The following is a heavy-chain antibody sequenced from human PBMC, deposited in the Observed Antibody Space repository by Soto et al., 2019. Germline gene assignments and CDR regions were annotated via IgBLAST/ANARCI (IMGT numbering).Heavy chain of an antibody. J-gene: IGHJ4*02. CDR3: AKVLGYCTSTSCYPPHD. CDR1: GFTFESSA. Sequence: SVKVSCKASGFTFESSAVQWVRQARGQSLEWIGWIVVGSGDTNYAQKFQERVTITRDMSTRTAYMELSSLRSEDTAVYFCAKVLGYCTSTSCYPPHDWGQGTLVTVSS. D-gene: IGHD2-2*01. CDR2: IVVGSGDT. V-gene: IGHV1-58*01.